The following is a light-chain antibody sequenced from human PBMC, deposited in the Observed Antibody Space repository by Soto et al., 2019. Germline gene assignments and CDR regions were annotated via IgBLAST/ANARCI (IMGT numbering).Light chain of an antibody. V-gene: IGKV3-20*01. Sequence: IVLTQSPGTLSLSPGETATLSCRASQSLTTRYLAWYQQKPGQAPRLLLYVASNRATGTPDRFSGSGSGTDFTLTISSLEPEDFAVYCCQQYASSFVYTFGQGTKLEIK. CDR3: QQYASSFVYT. J-gene: IGKJ2*01. CDR1: QSLTTRY. CDR2: VAS.